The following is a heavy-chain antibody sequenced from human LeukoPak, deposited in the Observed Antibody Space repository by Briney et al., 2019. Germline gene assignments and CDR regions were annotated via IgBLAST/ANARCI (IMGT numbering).Heavy chain of an antibody. Sequence: PGGSLRLSCTASGFTFGDYAMSWVRRAPGKGLEWVGFIRSKAYGGTTEYAASVKGRFTISRDDSKSIAYLQMNSLKTEDTAVYYCTRAGWLQSIDYWGQGTLVTVSS. CDR1: GFTFGDYA. CDR2: IRSKAYGGTT. J-gene: IGHJ4*02. D-gene: IGHD5-24*01. V-gene: IGHV3-49*04. CDR3: TRAGWLQSIDY.